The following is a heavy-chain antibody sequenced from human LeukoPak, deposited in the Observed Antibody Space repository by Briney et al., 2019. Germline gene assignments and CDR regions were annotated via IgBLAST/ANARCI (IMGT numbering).Heavy chain of an antibody. D-gene: IGHD1-1*01. CDR3: ARAPASTGEYFQH. CDR2: IIPILGIA. CDR1: GGTFSSYA. Sequence: ASVKVSCKASGGTFSSYAISWVRQAPGQGLEWMGRIIPILGIANYAQKFQGRVTITADKSTSTAYMELSSLGSEDTAVYYCARAPASTGEYFQHWGQGTLVTVSS. V-gene: IGHV1-69*04. J-gene: IGHJ1*01.